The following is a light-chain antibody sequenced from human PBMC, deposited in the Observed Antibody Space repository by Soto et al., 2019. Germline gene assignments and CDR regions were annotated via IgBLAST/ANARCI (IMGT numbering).Light chain of an antibody. J-gene: IGLJ2*01. CDR2: CDS. Sequence: SYELTQPPSVSVAPGQTARITCGGNSIGSRCVHWYQRRPGQAPVVVICCDSDRPSGIPERFSGSNSWNTATLTISRVEDGDEADYYCQVWESSSDHVIFGGGTKLTVL. CDR1: SIGSRC. CDR3: QVWESSSDHVI. V-gene: IGLV3-21*01.